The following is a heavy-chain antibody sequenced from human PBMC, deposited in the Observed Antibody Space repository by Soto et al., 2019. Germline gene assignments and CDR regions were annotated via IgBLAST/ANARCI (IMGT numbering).Heavy chain of an antibody. CDR1: GFIFTNYW. CDR2: IKSDGST. D-gene: IGHD5-12*01. J-gene: IGHJ4*01. V-gene: IGHV3-74*01. CDR3: ARGGYGIYRVDQ. Sequence: EVQLVESGGGSVQPGGSLRLSCAVSGFIFTNYWMHWVRQVPGKGLEWVSRIKSDGSTYYADSVKGRFTLSRDNAKNTVYLQMNSLRAEDTAVYYCARGGYGIYRVDQWGQGTPVTVSS.